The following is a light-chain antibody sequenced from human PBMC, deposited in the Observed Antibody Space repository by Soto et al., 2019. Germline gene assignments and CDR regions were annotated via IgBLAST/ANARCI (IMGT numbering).Light chain of an antibody. CDR1: QSVSSSY. J-gene: IGKJ3*01. CDR3: QQYGSSFT. V-gene: IGKV3-20*01. CDR2: GAS. Sequence: IVLTQSPGTLSLSQGERATLSCRASQSVSSSYLAWYQQKPGQAPRLLIYGASSRATGIPDRFSGSGSGTDFTLTISRLEPEDFAVYYCQQYGSSFTFGPGTKVDIK.